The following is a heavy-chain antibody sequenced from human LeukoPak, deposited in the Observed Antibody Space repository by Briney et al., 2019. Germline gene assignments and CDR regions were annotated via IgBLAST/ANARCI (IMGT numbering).Heavy chain of an antibody. J-gene: IGHJ6*03. CDR3: AKGISSGYYYGPDYYYYMDV. CDR2: ISGSGGST. Sequence: GGSLRLSCAASGFTFSSYAMSWVRQAPGKGLEWVSAISGSGGSTYYADSVKGRFTISRDNSKDTLYLQMNSLRAEDTAVYYCAKGISSGYYYGPDYYYYMDVWGKGTTVTVSS. V-gene: IGHV3-23*01. CDR1: GFTFSSYA. D-gene: IGHD3-22*01.